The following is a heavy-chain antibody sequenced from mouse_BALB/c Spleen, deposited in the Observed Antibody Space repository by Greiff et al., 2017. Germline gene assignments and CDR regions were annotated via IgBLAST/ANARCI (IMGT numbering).Heavy chain of an antibody. D-gene: IGHD1-1*01. Sequence: VQLQQSGTVLARPGASVKMSCKASGYSFTSYWMHWVKQRPGQGLEWIGAIYPGNSDTSYNQKFKGKAKLTAVTSASTAYMELSSLTNEDSAVYYCTRDSSSPAWFAYWGQGTLVTVSA. CDR1: GYSFTSYW. V-gene: IGHV1-5*01. CDR2: IYPGNSDT. J-gene: IGHJ3*01. CDR3: TRDSSSPAWFAY.